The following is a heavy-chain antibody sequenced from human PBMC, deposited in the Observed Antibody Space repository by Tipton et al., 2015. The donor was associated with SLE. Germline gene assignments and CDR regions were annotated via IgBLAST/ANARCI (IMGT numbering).Heavy chain of an antibody. Sequence: SLRLSCAASGFTFSSYAMHWVRQAPGKGLEWVAVISYDGSNKYYADSVKGRFTISRDNSNNTHLQMNSLRAEDTAVYYCARDVGVVEDGMSWFDPWGQGTLVTVSS. CDR3: ARDVGVVEDGMSWFDP. J-gene: IGHJ5*02. D-gene: IGHD2-2*01. CDR1: GFTFSSYA. V-gene: IGHV3-30*04. CDR2: ISYDGSNK.